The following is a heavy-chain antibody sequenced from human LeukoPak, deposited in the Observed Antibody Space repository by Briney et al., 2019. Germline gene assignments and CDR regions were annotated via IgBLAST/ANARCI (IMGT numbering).Heavy chain of an antibody. Sequence: PSETLSLTCSVSGGSMTNLYWTWIRQPPGKWLEWIGDIYDSGSTRYNTSLESRVTISVDTSKNQFSLKLSSVTAADTAVYYCAKGGSTNFYYGDVWGQGTTVTVSS. CDR2: IYDSGST. CDR3: AKGGSTNFYYGDV. V-gene: IGHV4-59*01. J-gene: IGHJ6*02. D-gene: IGHD2/OR15-2a*01. CDR1: GGSMTNLY.